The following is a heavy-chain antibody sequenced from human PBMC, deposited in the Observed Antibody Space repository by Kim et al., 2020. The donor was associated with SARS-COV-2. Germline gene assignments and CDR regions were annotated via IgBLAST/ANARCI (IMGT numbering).Heavy chain of an antibody. CDR2: IRSKANSYAT. J-gene: IGHJ6*02. V-gene: IGHV3-73*01. D-gene: IGHD6-19*01. CDR1: GFTFSGSA. Sequence: GGSLRLSCAASGFTFSGSAIHWVRQASGKGLEWVGRIRSKANSYATAYAASVKGRFTISRDDSKNTAYLQMNSLKTEDTAVYYCTRHLDPYSSGWNYYYYYGMDVWGQGTTVTVSS. CDR3: TRHLDPYSSGWNYYYYYGMDV.